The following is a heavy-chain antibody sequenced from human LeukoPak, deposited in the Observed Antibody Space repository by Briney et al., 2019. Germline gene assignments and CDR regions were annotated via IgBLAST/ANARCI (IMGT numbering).Heavy chain of an antibody. CDR3: AKDSPVLTS. J-gene: IGHJ5*02. D-gene: IGHD4/OR15-4a*01. CDR2: LSGSADAT. Sequence: GGSLRLSCAGSGFTFSIYGMSWVRQAPGKGLEWVSALSGSADATHHADSVKGRFTISRDNSKNTLYLQMNNLRAEDTAVYYCAKDSPVLTSWGQGTLVTVSS. CDR1: GFTFSIYG. V-gene: IGHV3-23*01.